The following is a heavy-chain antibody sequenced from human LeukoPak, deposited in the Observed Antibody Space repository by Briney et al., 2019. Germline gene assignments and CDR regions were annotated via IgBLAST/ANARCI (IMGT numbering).Heavy chain of an antibody. CDR2: IKQDGSQT. J-gene: IGHJ5*02. D-gene: IGHD6-13*01. CDR1: GFTFSNYW. V-gene: IGHV3-7*01. CDR3: ARFREYSSSWYGPYWFDP. Sequence: GGSLRLSCEASGFTFSNYWMSWVRQAPGKGLEWVANIKQDGSQTYYVDSVKGRFTISRDNARNSLYLQMNSLRGEDTAVYYCARFREYSSSWYGPYWFDPWGQGTLVTVSS.